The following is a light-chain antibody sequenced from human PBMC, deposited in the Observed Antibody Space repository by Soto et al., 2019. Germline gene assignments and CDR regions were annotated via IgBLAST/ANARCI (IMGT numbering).Light chain of an antibody. CDR2: GTS. J-gene: IGKJ2*01. CDR3: QHYGSSIYT. CDR1: QSVDSSY. Sequence: ENVLTQSPGTLSLSPGERATLSCRASQSVDSSYLAWYQQKPGQAPRLLIYGTSSRATGIPDRFSGSGSGTDVTLTINRLEPEAFAVYYCQHYGSSIYTFGQWTKLEIK. V-gene: IGKV3-20*01.